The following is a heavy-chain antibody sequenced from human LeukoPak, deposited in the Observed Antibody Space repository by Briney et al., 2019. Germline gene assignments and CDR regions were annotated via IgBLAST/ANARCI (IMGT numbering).Heavy chain of an antibody. J-gene: IGHJ4*02. V-gene: IGHV3-49*04. CDR1: GFTFGDYA. D-gene: IGHD3-3*01. CDR3: TRGLADYDFWSGYLYY. CDR2: IRSKAYGGTT. Sequence: GGSLRLSCTASGFTFGDYAMSWVRQAPGKGLEWVGFIRSKAYGGTTEYAASVKGRFTISRDDSKSIAYLQMNSLKTEDTAVYYCTRGLADYDFWSGYLYYWGQGTLVTVSS.